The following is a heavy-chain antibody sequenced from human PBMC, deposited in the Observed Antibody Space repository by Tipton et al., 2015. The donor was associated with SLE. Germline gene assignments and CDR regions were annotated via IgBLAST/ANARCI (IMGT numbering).Heavy chain of an antibody. CDR2: ISYSGNT. J-gene: IGHJ1*01. Sequence: TLSLTCSVSGDSIINGGYYWNWIRQHPGKGLEWLGYISYSGNTFYNPSLKSRVTISVDTSKNQLSLKLSSVTAADTAVYYCARCYSNYEYFQHWGQGTLVTVS. D-gene: IGHD4-11*01. CDR1: GDSIINGGYY. CDR3: ARCYSNYEYFQH. V-gene: IGHV4-31*03.